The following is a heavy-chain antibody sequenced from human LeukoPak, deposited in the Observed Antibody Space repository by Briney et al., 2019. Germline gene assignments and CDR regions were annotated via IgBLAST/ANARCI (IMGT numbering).Heavy chain of an antibody. Sequence: HPGGSLRLSCAASGFTFSSYSMNWVRQAPGKGLEWVSYISSSSSTIYYADSVKGRFTISRDNAKNSLYLQMNSLRDEDTAVYYCARVQPPPTVVTPRYYYYGTDVWGQGTTVTVSS. CDR1: GFTFSSYS. D-gene: IGHD4-23*01. J-gene: IGHJ6*02. V-gene: IGHV3-48*02. CDR3: ARVQPPPTVVTPRYYYYGTDV. CDR2: ISSSSSTI.